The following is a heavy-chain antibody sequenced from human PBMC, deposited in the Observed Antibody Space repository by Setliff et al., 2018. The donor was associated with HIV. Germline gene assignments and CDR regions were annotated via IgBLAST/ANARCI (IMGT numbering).Heavy chain of an antibody. CDR3: AAVKDYYDSSGVEAFDI. CDR1: GGSISSYY. CDR2: IYTSGST. Sequence: SETLSLTCTVSGGSISSYYWSWIRQPAGKGLEWIGRIYTSGSTNYNPSLKSRFTMSVDTSKNQFSLKLSSVTAADTAVYYCAAVKDYYDSSGVEAFDIWGQGTMVTVSS. V-gene: IGHV4-4*07. J-gene: IGHJ3*02. D-gene: IGHD3-22*01.